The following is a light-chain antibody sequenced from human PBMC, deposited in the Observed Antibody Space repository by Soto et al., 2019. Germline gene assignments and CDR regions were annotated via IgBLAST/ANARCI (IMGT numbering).Light chain of an antibody. CDR2: GTS. J-gene: IGKJ2*01. CDR1: QSVSSRY. Sequence: EGVLTQSPGTLSLSPGVRVTLSCRASQSVSSRYLAWYQQKPGQAPRLVIYGTSIRATGIPDRFSGSGSGTDFTLTISRLEPEDFAVYYCQQYGSSPLYTFGRGTKLEIK. V-gene: IGKV3-20*01. CDR3: QQYGSSPLYT.